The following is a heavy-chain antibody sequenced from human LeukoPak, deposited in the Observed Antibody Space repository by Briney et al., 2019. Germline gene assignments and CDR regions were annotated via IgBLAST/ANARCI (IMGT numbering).Heavy chain of an antibody. CDR1: GFTFSSYA. CDR2: ISGSGGST. J-gene: IGHJ4*02. Sequence: GGSLRLSCAASGFTFSSYAMSWVRQAPGKGLEWVSAISGSGGSTYYADSVKGRFTISRDNSKNTLYLQMNSLRAEDTAVYYCAKDYRRYCSSTSCFGVDYWGQGTLVTVSS. CDR3: AKDYRRYCSSTSCFGVDY. D-gene: IGHD2-2*01. V-gene: IGHV3-23*01.